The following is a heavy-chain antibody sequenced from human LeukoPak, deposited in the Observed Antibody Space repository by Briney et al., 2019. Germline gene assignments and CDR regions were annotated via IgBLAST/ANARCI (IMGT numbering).Heavy chain of an antibody. CDR1: GGSISSYY. CDR2: IYYSGST. J-gene: IGHJ4*02. Sequence: SDTLSLTCTVSGGSISSYYWSWIRQPPGKGLEWIGYIYYSGSTNYNPSLKSRVTISVDTSKNQFSLKLSSVTAADTAVYYCARTDGYSSSWAFDYWGQGTLVTVSS. D-gene: IGHD6-13*01. CDR3: ARTDGYSSSWAFDY. V-gene: IGHV4-59*07.